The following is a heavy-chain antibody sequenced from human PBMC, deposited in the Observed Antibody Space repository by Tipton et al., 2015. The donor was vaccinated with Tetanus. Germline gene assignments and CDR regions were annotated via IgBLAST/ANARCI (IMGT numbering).Heavy chain of an antibody. D-gene: IGHD3-10*01. CDR2: IYFNGTT. J-gene: IGHJ4*02. V-gene: IGHV4-61*01. CDR3: ARSKLLWFGESLSGFDS. Sequence: TLSLTCFVSGASVRSESYYWSWIRQPPGKGLEWIGYIYFNGTTKYNPALKSRVTISVDTSKKQFSLSLTSVTAADTAVYYCARSKLLWFGESLSGFDSWGQGTLVTVSA. CDR1: GASVRSESYY.